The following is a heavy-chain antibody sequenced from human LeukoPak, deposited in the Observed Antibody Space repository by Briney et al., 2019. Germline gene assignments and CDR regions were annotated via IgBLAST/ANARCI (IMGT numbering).Heavy chain of an antibody. CDR1: GFTFSSYG. CDR3: AREMVGAIYFDY. D-gene: IGHD1-26*01. Sequence: GGSLRLSCAASGFTFSSYGMHWVRQAPGKGLEWVAVISYDGSNKYYADSVKGRFTISRDNSKNTLYLQMNSLRAEDTAVYSCAREMVGAIYFDYWGQGIQVTVTS. CDR2: ISYDGSNK. J-gene: IGHJ4*02. V-gene: IGHV3-30*03.